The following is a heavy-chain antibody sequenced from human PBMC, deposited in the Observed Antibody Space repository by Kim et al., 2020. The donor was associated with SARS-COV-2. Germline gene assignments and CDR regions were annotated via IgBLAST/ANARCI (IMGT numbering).Heavy chain of an antibody. CDR2: ISSSGSTI. D-gene: IGHD3-10*01. CDR1: GFTFSDYY. J-gene: IGHJ6*02. V-gene: IGHV3-11*01. Sequence: GGSLRLSCAASGFTFSDYYMSWIRQAPGKGLEWVSYISSSGSTIYYADSVKGRFTISRDNAKNSLYLQMNSLRAEDTAVYYCAGGLEGSGSYFYKRYYYGMDVWGQGTTVTVSS. CDR3: AGGLEGSGSYFYKRYYYGMDV.